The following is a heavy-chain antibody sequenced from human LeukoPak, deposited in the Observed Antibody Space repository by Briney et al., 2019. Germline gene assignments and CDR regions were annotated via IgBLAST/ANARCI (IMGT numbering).Heavy chain of an antibody. Sequence: PSQTLSLTCAVSGGSISSGGYSWSWIRQPPGRGLEWIGYIYHSGSTYYNPSLKSRVTISVDRSKNQFSLKLSSVTAADTAVYYCARSYYYDSSGYYYGNWFDPWGQGTLVTVSS. J-gene: IGHJ5*02. CDR3: ARSYYYDSSGYYYGNWFDP. CDR1: GGSISSGGYS. V-gene: IGHV4-30-2*02. D-gene: IGHD3-22*01. CDR2: IYHSGST.